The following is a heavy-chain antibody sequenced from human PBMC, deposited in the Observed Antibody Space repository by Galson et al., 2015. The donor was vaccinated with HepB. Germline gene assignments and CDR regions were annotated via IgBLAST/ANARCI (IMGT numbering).Heavy chain of an antibody. CDR3: AAVGEGGTGPGAFDI. CDR1: GFTFTSSA. J-gene: IGHJ3*02. V-gene: IGHV1-58*01. CDR2: IVVGSGNT. D-gene: IGHD3/OR15-3a*01. Sequence: SVKVSCKASGFTFTSSAVQWVRQARGQRLEWIGWIVVGSGNTNYAQKFQERVTITRDMSTSTAYMELSSLRSEDTAVYYCAAVGEGGTGPGAFDIWGQGTMVTVSS.